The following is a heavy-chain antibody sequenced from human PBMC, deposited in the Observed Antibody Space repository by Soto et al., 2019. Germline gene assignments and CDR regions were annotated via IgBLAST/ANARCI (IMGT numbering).Heavy chain of an antibody. J-gene: IGHJ4*02. D-gene: IGHD3-22*01. CDR3: ARQIYDSDTGPNFQYYFDS. Sequence: GESLKISCKGSGYSFAGYWITWVRQKPGKGPEWMGRIDPSDSQTYYSPSFRGHVTISVTKSITTVFLQWSSLRASDTAMYYCARQIYDSDTGPNFQYYFDSWGQGTPVTVST. CDR1: GYSFAGYW. CDR2: IDPSDSQT. V-gene: IGHV5-10-1*01.